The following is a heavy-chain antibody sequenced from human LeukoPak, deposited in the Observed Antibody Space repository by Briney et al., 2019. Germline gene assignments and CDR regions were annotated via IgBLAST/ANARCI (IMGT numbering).Heavy chain of an antibody. Sequence: SQTLSLTCTVSGGSISSGDYYWSWIRQPPGKDLEWIGYIYYSGSTYYNPSLKSRVTISVDTSKNQFSLKLSSVTAADTAVYYCARDSFSSYCSSTSCSSFDYWGQGTLVTVSS. CDR2: IYYSGST. CDR1: GGSISSGDYY. CDR3: ARDSFSSYCSSTSCSSFDY. V-gene: IGHV4-30-4*08. D-gene: IGHD2-2*01. J-gene: IGHJ4*02.